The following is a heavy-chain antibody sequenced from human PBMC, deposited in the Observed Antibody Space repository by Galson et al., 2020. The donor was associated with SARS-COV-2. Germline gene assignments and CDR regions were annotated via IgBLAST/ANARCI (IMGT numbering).Heavy chain of an antibody. D-gene: IGHD6-19*01. CDR2: IYPTGTGIT. V-gene: IGHV4-4*07. J-gene: IGHJ5*02. Sequence: SETLSLTCTVSGGSIRGYYWSWIRQPAGKPLEVIGRIYPTGTGITNYNPSLKSRVTMSIDTSKNQFSLTLSSVTAADTAVYYCARDWSSWFFYGSWGRGILVTVSS. CDR1: GGSIRGYY. CDR3: ARDWSSWFFYGS.